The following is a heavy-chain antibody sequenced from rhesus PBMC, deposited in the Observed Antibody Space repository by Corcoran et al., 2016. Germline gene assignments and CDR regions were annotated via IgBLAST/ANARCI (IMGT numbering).Heavy chain of an antibody. V-gene: IGHV4S9*01. D-gene: IGHD6-25*01. CDR3: ARASRGLAAALEY. CDR1: GGSISVGYN. Sequence: VQLQESGPGLVKPSETLSLTCAVSGGSISVGYNWNWIRQPPGKGLEWVGNIYGDSATTYYKPSRKSLLTISKDTSKTRFLLKRSSVTAADTAIYYWARASRGLAAALEYWGQGVLVTVSS. J-gene: IGHJ4*01. CDR2: IYGDSATT.